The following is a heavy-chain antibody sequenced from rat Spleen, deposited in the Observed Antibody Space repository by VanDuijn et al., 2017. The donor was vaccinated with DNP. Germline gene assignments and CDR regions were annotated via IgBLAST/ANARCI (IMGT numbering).Heavy chain of an antibody. CDR1: GFSFSDYY. D-gene: IGHD4-1*01. CDR2: IRYDGGST. Sequence: EVLLVESGGDLVQSGRSLKLSCAASGFSFSDYYMAWVRQAPTKGLEWVAYIRYDGGSTYYGDSVRGRFTISRDIAKSTLYLQMLSLRSEDMATYYCARHVLPLRVWDYWGQGVMVTVSS. J-gene: IGHJ2*01. V-gene: IGHV5-22*01. CDR3: ARHVLPLRVWDY.